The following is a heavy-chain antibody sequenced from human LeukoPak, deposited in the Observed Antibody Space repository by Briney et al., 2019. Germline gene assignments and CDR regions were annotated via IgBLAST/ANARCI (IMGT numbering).Heavy chain of an antibody. V-gene: IGHV3-7*01. CDR2: IKQDGSEK. J-gene: IGHJ6*03. CDR1: GFTFSSYW. CDR3: ARDPYNTLYYYYYMDV. Sequence: PGGSLGLSCAASGFTFSSYWMSWVRQAPGKGLEWVANIKQDGSEKYYVDSVKGRFTISRDNAKNSLYLQMNSLRAEDTAVYYCARDPYNTLYYYYYMDVWGKGTTVTVSS. D-gene: IGHD3-10*01.